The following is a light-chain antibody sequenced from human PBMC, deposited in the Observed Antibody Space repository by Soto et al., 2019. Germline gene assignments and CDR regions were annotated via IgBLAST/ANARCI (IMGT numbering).Light chain of an antibody. Sequence: EIGWTQSPGTLSLSPGDRATLSCRASQSVSRSYLGWYQQKPGQAPRLLMYGASIRAAGVPDRFSGSGSGTEFTLTISRLEPEDFTVYYCHHYETFGQGTKVDIK. CDR3: HHYET. V-gene: IGKV3-20*01. CDR1: QSVSRSY. CDR2: GAS. J-gene: IGKJ1*01.